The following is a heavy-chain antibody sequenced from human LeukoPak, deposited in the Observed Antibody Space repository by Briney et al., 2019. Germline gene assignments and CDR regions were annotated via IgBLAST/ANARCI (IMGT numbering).Heavy chain of an antibody. Sequence: KTGGSLRLSCAASGFTLSSYALSWVRQAPGKGLEWVSTISSSSTYIYYADSVKGRITISRDNAKNSLSLQMNSLRAEDTAVYYCARDLSTGGASDYWGQGTLVTVSS. J-gene: IGHJ4*02. CDR1: GFTLSSYA. V-gene: IGHV3-21*01. CDR2: ISSSSTYI. D-gene: IGHD3-16*01. CDR3: ARDLSTGGASDY.